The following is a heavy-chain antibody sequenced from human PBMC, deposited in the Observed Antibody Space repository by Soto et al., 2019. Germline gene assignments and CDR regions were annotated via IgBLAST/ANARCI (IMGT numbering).Heavy chain of an antibody. J-gene: IGHJ4*02. Sequence: GSLRLSCAASGFTFSSYAMHWVRQAPGKGLEWVAVISYDGSNKYYADSVKGRFTISRDNSKNTLYLQMNSLRAEDTAVYYCARHTSGWHYYDYWGQGTPVTVSS. V-gene: IGHV3-30-3*01. CDR2: ISYDGSNK. CDR1: GFTFSSYA. CDR3: ARHTSGWHYYDY. D-gene: IGHD6-19*01.